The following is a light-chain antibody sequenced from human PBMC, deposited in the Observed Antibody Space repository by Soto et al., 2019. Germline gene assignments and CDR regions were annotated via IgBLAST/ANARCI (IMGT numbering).Light chain of an antibody. CDR2: KTS. Sequence: DTQMTQSPSTLSASVGVRVTITCRASQSISTSMAWYQQRPGTAPKLLIYKTSTLESGVPSRFSGSGSGTEFTLTISSLQPDDFATYYCQQYNTYSPTFGQGTKVEVK. V-gene: IGKV1-5*03. CDR3: QQYNTYSPT. CDR1: QSISTS. J-gene: IGKJ1*01.